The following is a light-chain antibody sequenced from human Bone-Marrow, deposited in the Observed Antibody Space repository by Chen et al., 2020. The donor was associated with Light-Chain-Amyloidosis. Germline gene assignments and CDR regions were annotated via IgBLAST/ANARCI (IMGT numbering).Light chain of an antibody. CDR1: NIGSTS. V-gene: IGLV3-21*02. J-gene: IGLJ3*02. CDR2: DDS. CDR3: QVWDMSSDRPV. Sequence: SYVLTQPSSVSVAPGQTATIDCGGNNIGSTSVHWYQQTPGQAPLLVVYDDSDRPSGIPERLSGSNSGNTATLTISRVEAGDEADYYCQVWDMSSDRPVFGGGTKLTVL.